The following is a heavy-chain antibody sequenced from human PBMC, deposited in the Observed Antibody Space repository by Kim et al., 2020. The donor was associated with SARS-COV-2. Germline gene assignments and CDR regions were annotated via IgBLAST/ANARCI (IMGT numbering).Heavy chain of an antibody. Sequence: NTNYAPKRQGRVTMTTDTSTSTAYMELRSLRSDDTAVYYCARDSVGAFDYWGQGTLVTVSS. CDR3: ARDSVGAFDY. V-gene: IGHV1-18*01. CDR2: NT. D-gene: IGHD1-26*01. J-gene: IGHJ4*02.